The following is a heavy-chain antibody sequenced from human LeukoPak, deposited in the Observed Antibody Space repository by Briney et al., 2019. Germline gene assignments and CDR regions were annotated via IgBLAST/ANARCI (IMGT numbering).Heavy chain of an antibody. CDR2: IRYDGSNK. CDR1: GFSFTSYV. D-gene: IGHD3-16*01. V-gene: IGHV3-30*02. CDR3: AKDQGGYNWFDP. Sequence: QSGGSLRLSCAASGFSFTSYVMHWVRQAPGKGLEWVAFIRYDGSNKYYADSVKGRFTISRDNSKNTLYLQMNSLRAEDTAVYYCAKDQGGYNWFDPWGQGTLVTVSS. J-gene: IGHJ5*02.